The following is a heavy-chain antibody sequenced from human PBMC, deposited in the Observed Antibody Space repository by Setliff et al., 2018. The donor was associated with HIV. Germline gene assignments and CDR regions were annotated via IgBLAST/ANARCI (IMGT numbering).Heavy chain of an antibody. D-gene: IGHD6-6*01. J-gene: IGHJ4*02. CDR1: GGSISSSSSY. CDR2: IYYSGST. Sequence: SETLSLTCTVPGGSISSSSSYWGWIRPPPGKGLEWIGSIYYSGSTYYNPSLKSRVTISVDTSKNQFSLKLSSVTAADTAVYYCARLRQLVLLRVDYWARERWSPSPQ. CDR3: ARLRQLVLLRVDY. V-gene: IGHV4-39*01.